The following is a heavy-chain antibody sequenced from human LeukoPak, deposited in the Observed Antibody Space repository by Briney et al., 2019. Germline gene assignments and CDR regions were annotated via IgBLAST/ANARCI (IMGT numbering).Heavy chain of an antibody. CDR3: ARRTAIIPGGFDY. Sequence: SETLSLTCTVSGGSIRSYDWSWIRQPPGKGLDYIAYISYSGSTNYSPSLKSRVIISVDTSKNHFSLKLNSVTAADTAVYYCARRTAIIPGGFDYWGQGTLVTVSS. CDR2: ISYSGST. V-gene: IGHV4-59*08. CDR1: GGSIRSYD. J-gene: IGHJ4*02. D-gene: IGHD5-24*01.